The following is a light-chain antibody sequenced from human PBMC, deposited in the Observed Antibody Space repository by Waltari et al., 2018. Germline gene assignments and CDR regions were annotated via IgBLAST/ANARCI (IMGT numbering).Light chain of an antibody. CDR1: QSLRLSY. CDR2: RAS. V-gene: IGKV3-20*01. CDR3: HQYGTSPWT. J-gene: IGKJ1*01. Sequence: CRAHQSLRLSYLPRFQQKPGHSPRLLIYRASNRATGLPVSFSGSGYGTDFTLTFNRLEPEVFAVYFCHQYGTSPWTFRQGTKGEIK.